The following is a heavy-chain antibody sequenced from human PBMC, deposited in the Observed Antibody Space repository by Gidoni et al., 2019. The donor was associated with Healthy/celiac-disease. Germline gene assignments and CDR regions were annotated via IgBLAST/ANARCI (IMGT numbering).Heavy chain of an antibody. CDR2: ISSSGSII. CDR3: VPTLRGY. CDR1: GFIFSSYG. D-gene: IGHD3-3*01. V-gene: IGHV3-48*03. Sequence: EVQLVESGGDLVQPGGSLRLSCAASGFIFSSYGMNWVRKAAGKGLEWISYISSSGSIIYYADSVKGRFTISRDNAKNSLYLQMNSLRAEDTAVYYCVPTLRGYWGQGTLVTVSS. J-gene: IGHJ4*02.